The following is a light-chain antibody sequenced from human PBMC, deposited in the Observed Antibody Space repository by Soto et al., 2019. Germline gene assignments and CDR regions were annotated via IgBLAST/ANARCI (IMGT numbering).Light chain of an antibody. CDR3: QQYGSSPPWT. Sequence: EVVLTQSPGTLSLSPGERATLSCRASQSVSSDLAWYHQKPGQAPRLLIYGASSRATGIPDRFSGSGSGTDFTLTISRLEPEDFAVYYCQQYGSSPPWTFGQGTKVDIK. J-gene: IGKJ1*01. CDR1: QSVSSD. CDR2: GAS. V-gene: IGKV3-20*01.